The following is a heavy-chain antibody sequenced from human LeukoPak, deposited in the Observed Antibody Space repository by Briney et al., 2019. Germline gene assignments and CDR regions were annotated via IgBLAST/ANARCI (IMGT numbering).Heavy chain of an antibody. D-gene: IGHD6-13*01. CDR3: ARSRQLVPN. Sequence: GASXXXXXXXSXXTFXXXYMHWVRQAPGQGLEWMGRINPNSGGTNYAQKFQGRVTMTRDTSISTAYMELSRLRSDDTAVYYCARSRQLVPNWGQGTLVTVSS. CDR2: INPNSGGT. V-gene: IGHV1-2*06. CDR1: XXTFXXXY. J-gene: IGHJ4*02.